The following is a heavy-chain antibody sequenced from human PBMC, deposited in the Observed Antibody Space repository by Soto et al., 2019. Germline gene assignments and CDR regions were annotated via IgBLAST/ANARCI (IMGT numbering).Heavy chain of an antibody. J-gene: IGHJ4*02. CDR2: ISAYNGNT. D-gene: IGHD6-13*01. CDR3: ARWGGWTQQQLVTQFDY. Sequence: ASVKVSCKASGYTFTSYGISWVRQAPGQGLEWMGWISAYNGNTNYAQKLQGRVTMTTDTSTSTAYMELRSLRSDDTAVYSCARWGGWTQQQLVTQFDYWGQGTLVTVSS. CDR1: GYTFTSYG. V-gene: IGHV1-18*01.